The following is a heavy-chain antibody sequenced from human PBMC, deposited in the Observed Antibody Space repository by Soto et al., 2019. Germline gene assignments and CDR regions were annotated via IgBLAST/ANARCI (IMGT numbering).Heavy chain of an antibody. V-gene: IGHV1-18*04. D-gene: IGHD1-26*01. CDR2: ISADSGNT. CDR1: GYTFTGYY. Sequence: ASVKVFGKTSGYTFTGYYIHWVRPAPGQGLGWMGWISADSGNTNYAQKLQGRLTLNTDTATSTAYMELSSLRSVDTAVYYCARRGVGDPPNAFDIWGQGTMITVS. J-gene: IGHJ3*02. CDR3: ARRGVGDPPNAFDI.